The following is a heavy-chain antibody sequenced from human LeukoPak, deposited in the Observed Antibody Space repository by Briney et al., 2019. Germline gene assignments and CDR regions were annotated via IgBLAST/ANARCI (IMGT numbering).Heavy chain of an antibody. CDR2: ISSSSSYI. Sequence: GGSLRLSCAASGFTFSSYAMSWVRQAPGKGLEWVSSISSSSSYIYYADSVKGRFTISRDNAKNSLYLQMNSLRAEDTAVYYCARVDNMVRGVIGFDPWGQGTLVTVSS. J-gene: IGHJ5*02. CDR1: GFTFSSYA. D-gene: IGHD3-10*01. V-gene: IGHV3-21*01. CDR3: ARVDNMVRGVIGFDP.